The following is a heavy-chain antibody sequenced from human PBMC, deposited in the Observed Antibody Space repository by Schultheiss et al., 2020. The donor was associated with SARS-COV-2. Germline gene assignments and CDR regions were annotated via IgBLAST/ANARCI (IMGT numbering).Heavy chain of an antibody. V-gene: IGHV4-61*02. D-gene: IGHD3-22*01. CDR3: ARRRMAYYYDSSGSDPLNYFDY. J-gene: IGHJ4*02. CDR2: VYASGSF. Sequence: SQTLSLTCTVSGGSISSGSYYWSWVRQPAGKGLEWIGRVYASGSFKYNPSLKSRVTLSVDTSKNQFSLKLSSVTAADTAVYYCARRRMAYYYDSSGSDPLNYFDYWGQGTLVTVSS. CDR1: GGSISSGSYY.